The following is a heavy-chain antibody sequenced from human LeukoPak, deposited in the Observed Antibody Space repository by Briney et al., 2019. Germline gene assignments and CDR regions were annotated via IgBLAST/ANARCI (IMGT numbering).Heavy chain of an antibody. Sequence: GGSLRLSCAASGFPFSSYAMSWVRQAPGKGLEWVAAINDGGSRTFHAASARGRFTLSRDNSENTLSLQMNSLRAEDTAVYFCAKAPYATSYYLSEYWGQGTLVAVSS. V-gene: IGHV3-23*01. J-gene: IGHJ4*02. CDR3: AKAPYATSYYLSEY. D-gene: IGHD1-26*01. CDR2: INDGGSRT. CDR1: GFPFSSYA.